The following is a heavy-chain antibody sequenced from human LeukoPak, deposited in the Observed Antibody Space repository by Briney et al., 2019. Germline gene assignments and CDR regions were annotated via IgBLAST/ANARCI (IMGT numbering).Heavy chain of an antibody. Sequence: ASVKVSCKVSGYTLTELSMHWLRQAPGKGLEWMGGFDPEDGETIYAQKFQGRVTMTEDTSTDTAYMELSSLRSEDTAVYYCATDGIWNDVGFWFDPWGQGTLVTVSS. V-gene: IGHV1-24*01. CDR2: FDPEDGET. CDR1: GYTLTELS. D-gene: IGHD1-1*01. CDR3: ATDGIWNDVGFWFDP. J-gene: IGHJ5*02.